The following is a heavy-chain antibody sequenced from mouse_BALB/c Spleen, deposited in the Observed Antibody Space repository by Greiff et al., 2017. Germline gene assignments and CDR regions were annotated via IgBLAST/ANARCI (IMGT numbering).Heavy chain of an antibody. CDR2: ISSGGST. J-gene: IGHJ4*01. CDR3: ARGGDYDGYYAMDY. Sequence: DVMLVESGGGLVKPGGSLKLSCAASGFTFSSYAMSWVRQTPEKRLEWVASISSGGSTYYPDSVKGRFTISRDNARNILYLQMSSLRSEDTAMYYCARGGDYDGYYAMDYWGQGTSVTVSS. D-gene: IGHD2-4*01. CDR1: GFTFSSYA. V-gene: IGHV5-6-5*01.